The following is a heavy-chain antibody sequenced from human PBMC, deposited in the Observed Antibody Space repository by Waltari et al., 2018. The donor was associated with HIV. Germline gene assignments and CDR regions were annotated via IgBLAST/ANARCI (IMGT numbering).Heavy chain of an antibody. CDR2: ISWNSGSI. J-gene: IGHJ6*02. D-gene: IGHD3-3*01. V-gene: IGHV3-9*01. Sequence: EVQLVESGGGLVQPGRSLRLSCAASGFTFDDYAMNLVRQTPGKGLEWVSGISWNSGSIGYADSVKGRFTISRDNAKNSLYLQMNSLRAEDTALYYCAKELLIFPNNYYYYGMDVWGQGTTVTVSS. CDR3: AKELLIFPNNYYYYGMDV. CDR1: GFTFDDYA.